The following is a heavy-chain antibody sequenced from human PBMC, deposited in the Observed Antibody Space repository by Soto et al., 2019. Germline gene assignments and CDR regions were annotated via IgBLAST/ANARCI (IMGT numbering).Heavy chain of an antibody. CDR1: GFTFSSYA. V-gene: IGHV3-23*01. CDR2: ISGSGGST. Sequence: GGSLGLSCAASGFTFSSYAMSWVRQAPGKGLEWVSVISGSGGSTYYADSVKGRFTISRDNSKNTLYLQMNSLRAEDTAVYYCAKDGFFDYYGSGSYRGGDYGMDVWGQGATVTVSS. J-gene: IGHJ6*02. CDR3: AKDGFFDYYGSGSYRGGDYGMDV. D-gene: IGHD3-10*01.